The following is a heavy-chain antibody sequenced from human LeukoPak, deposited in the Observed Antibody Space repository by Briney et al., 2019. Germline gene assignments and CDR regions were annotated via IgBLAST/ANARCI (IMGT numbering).Heavy chain of an antibody. V-gene: IGHV1-2*06. J-gene: IGHJ4*02. D-gene: IGHD6-6*01. Sequence: ASVKVSCKASGYTFIGYYMHWVRQAPGQGLEWMGRINPNSGGTNYAQNFQGRVTMTTDTSTNTAYMELRGLRSDDTAIYYCARREGRSASPFFFDSWGQGTLVTVSS. CDR1: GYTFIGYY. CDR2: INPNSGGT. CDR3: ARREGRSASPFFFDS.